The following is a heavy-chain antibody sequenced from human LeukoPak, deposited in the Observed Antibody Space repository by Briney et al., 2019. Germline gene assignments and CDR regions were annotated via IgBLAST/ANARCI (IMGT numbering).Heavy chain of an antibody. Sequence: SETLSLTCAVYGGSFSGYYWSWIRQPPGKGLEWIGEINHSGSTNYNPSLKSRVTISVDTSKNQFSLKLSSVTAADTAVYYCARGLVKPPYDFWSGYTTPYYFDYWGQGTLVTVSS. D-gene: IGHD3-3*01. CDR2: INHSGST. V-gene: IGHV4-34*01. J-gene: IGHJ4*02. CDR3: ARGLVKPPYDFWSGYTTPYYFDY. CDR1: GGSFSGYY.